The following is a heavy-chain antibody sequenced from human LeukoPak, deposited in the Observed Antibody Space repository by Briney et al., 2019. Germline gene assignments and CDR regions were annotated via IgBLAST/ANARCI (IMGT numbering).Heavy chain of an antibody. CDR3: ARDHSSGYDY. CDR2: IYYSGST. J-gene: IGHJ4*02. CDR1: GGSINSYY. D-gene: IGHD3-22*01. V-gene: IGHV4-59*01. Sequence: SETLSLTCTVSGGSINSYYWSWIRQPPGKGLEWIGYIYYSGSTNYNPSLKSRVTVSVDTSKNQFSLKLSSVTAADTAVYYCARDHSSGYDYWGQGTLVTVSS.